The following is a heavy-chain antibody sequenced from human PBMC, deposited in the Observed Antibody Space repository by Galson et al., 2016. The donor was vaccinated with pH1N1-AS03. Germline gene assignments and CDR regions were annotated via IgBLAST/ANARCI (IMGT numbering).Heavy chain of an antibody. D-gene: IGHD5/OR15-5a*01. CDR3: AKDMKPDGVYDLDY. V-gene: IGHV3-23*01. CDR2: IWGNGDST. CDR1: GFTFSTYS. J-gene: IGHJ4*02. Sequence: SLRLSCAASGFTFSTYSMNWVRQAPGKGLEWVSGIWGNGDSTYYADFVTGRFTISRDDSKNTLYLQMNRLRADDTAVYYCAKDMKPDGVYDLDYWGQGTLVTVSS.